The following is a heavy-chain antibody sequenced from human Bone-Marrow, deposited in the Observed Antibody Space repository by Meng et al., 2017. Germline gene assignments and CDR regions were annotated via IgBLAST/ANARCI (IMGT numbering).Heavy chain of an antibody. J-gene: IGHJ3*02. Sequence: ASVKVSCKASGYTFTGYYMHWVRQAPGQGLEWMGRINPNSGGANYAQKFQGRVTMTRDTSISTAYMELSRLRSDDTAVYYCARFPYRGIAVVGPLDAFDIWGQGTMVTVSS. CDR1: GYTFTGYY. CDR2: INPNSGGA. CDR3: ARFPYRGIAVVGPLDAFDI. D-gene: IGHD6-19*01. V-gene: IGHV1-2*06.